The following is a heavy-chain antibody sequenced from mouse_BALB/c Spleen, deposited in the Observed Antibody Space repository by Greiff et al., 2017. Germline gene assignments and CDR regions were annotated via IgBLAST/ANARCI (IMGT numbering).Heavy chain of an antibody. CDR2: IDPANGNT. V-gene: IGHV14-3*02. CDR3: VGCNYENAMDY. CDR1: GFNIKDTY. J-gene: IGHJ4*01. Sequence: VQLQQSGAELVKPGASVKLSCTASGFNIKDTYMHWVKQRPEQGLEWIGRIDPANGNTKYDPKFQGKATITADTSSNTAYLQLSSLTSEDTAVYYCVGCNYENAMDYWGQGTSVTVSS. D-gene: IGHD2-1*01.